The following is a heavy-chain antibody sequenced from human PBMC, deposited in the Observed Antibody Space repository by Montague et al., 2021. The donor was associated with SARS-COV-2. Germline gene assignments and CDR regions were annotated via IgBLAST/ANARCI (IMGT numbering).Heavy chain of an antibody. J-gene: IGHJ4*02. Sequence: SETLSLTCAVYGGSFSGYYLNWIRQPPGKGLEWIGEINHSGSTHYNPSLKSRVTIAVDTSKNQVSLKLTSVAAADTAVYYCARDTEGYISSWYHDYWGQGTLVTVSS. D-gene: IGHD6-13*01. CDR2: INHSGST. CDR3: ARDTEGYISSWYHDY. V-gene: IGHV4-34*01. CDR1: GGSFSGYY.